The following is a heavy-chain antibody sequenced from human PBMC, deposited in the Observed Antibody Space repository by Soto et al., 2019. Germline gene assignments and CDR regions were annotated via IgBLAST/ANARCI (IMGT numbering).Heavy chain of an antibody. D-gene: IGHD6-13*01. V-gene: IGHV3-23*01. CDR3: AKIPHSSSWYLDAFDI. CDR2: ISGSGGST. CDR1: GFTFSSYA. Sequence: EVQLLESGGGLVQPGGSLRLSCAASGFTFSSYAMSWVRQAPGKGLEWVSAISGSGGSTYYADSVKGRFTISRDNYKNTLYLQMNSLRAEDTAVYYCAKIPHSSSWYLDAFDIWGQGTMVTVSS. J-gene: IGHJ3*02.